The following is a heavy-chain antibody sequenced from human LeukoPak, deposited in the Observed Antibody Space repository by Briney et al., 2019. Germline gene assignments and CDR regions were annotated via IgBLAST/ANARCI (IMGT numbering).Heavy chain of an antibody. D-gene: IGHD1-26*01. Sequence: SETLSLTCTVSGGSISSYYWSWIRQPPGKGLEWIGYIYYSGSTNYNPSLKSRVTISVDTSKNQFSLKLSSVTAADTAVYYCARRQWELVGYFDYWGQGTLVTVSS. V-gene: IGHV4-59*01. CDR1: GGSISSYY. CDR3: ARRQWELVGYFDY. CDR2: IYYSGST. J-gene: IGHJ4*02.